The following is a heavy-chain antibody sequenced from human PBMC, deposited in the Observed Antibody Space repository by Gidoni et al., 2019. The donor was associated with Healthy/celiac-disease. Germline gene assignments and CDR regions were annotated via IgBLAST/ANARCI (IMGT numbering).Heavy chain of an antibody. Sequence: EVQLVESGGGLVKPGGSLRLSWAASGFTFSSYSMNWVRQAPGKGLEWVSSISSSSSYRYYADSVKGRFTIYRDNAKNSLYLQMNSLRAEDTAVYYCARDRDYYGSGSYYSYNWFDPWGQGTLVTVSS. V-gene: IGHV3-21*01. D-gene: IGHD3-10*01. J-gene: IGHJ5*02. CDR3: ARDRDYYGSGSYYSYNWFDP. CDR2: ISSSSSYR. CDR1: GFTFSSYS.